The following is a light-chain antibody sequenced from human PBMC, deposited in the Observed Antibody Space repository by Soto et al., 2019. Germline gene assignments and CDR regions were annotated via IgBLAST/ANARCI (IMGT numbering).Light chain of an antibody. J-gene: IGLJ2*01. Sequence: QSALTQPASVSGSPGQSITISCTGTRSDVGGFNFVSWYQQHPGKAPKLMIYDVTNRPSGVSNRFSGSKSGNTASLTISGLQAEDEADYYCSSYTRSTTVIFGGGTKLTVL. CDR2: DVT. V-gene: IGLV2-14*01. CDR1: RSDVGGFNF. CDR3: SSYTRSTTVI.